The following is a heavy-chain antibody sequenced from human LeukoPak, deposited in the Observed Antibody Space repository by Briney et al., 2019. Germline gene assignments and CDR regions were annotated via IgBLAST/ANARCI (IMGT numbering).Heavy chain of an antibody. CDR1: GYSFTSYW. Sequence: HGESLKISCKGSGYSFTSYWIGWVRQMPGKGLEWTGIIYPGDSDTRYSPSFQGQVTISADKSISTAYLQWSSLKASDTAMYYCARRVYGSGSFLAGFDPWGQGILVTVSS. J-gene: IGHJ5*02. CDR3: ARRVYGSGSFLAGFDP. CDR2: IYPGDSDT. V-gene: IGHV5-51*01. D-gene: IGHD3-10*01.